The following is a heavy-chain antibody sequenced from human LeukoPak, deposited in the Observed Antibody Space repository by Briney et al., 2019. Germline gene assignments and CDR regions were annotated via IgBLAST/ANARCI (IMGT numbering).Heavy chain of an antibody. V-gene: IGHV3-21*01. D-gene: IGHD3-10*01. CDR3: ARIGSSDAFDI. Sequence: GGSLRLSCAASGFTFSSYTMSWVRQAPGKGLEWVSSISSSRSYIYYADSVKGRSTISRDNAKNSLFLQMNSLRAEDTAVFCCARIGSSDAFDIWGQGTVVTVSS. CDR1: GFTFSSYT. J-gene: IGHJ3*02. CDR2: ISSSRSYI.